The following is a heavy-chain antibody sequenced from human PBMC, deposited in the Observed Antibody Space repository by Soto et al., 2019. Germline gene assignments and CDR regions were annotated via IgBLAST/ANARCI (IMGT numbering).Heavy chain of an antibody. V-gene: IGHV4-34*01. D-gene: IGHD3-10*01. CDR1: GGSFSGYY. CDR2: INHSGST. CDR3: ARGPKLLWFGAYNWFDP. J-gene: IGHJ5*02. Sequence: PSETLSLTCAVYGGSFSGYYWSWIRQPPGKGLEWIGEINHSGSTNYNPSLKSRVTISVDTSKNQFSLKLSSVTAADTAVYYCARGPKLLWFGAYNWFDPWGQGSLVT.